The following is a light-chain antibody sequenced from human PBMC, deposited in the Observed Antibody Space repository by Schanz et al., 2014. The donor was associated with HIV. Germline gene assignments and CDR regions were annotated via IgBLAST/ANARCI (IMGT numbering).Light chain of an antibody. Sequence: QSALTQPASVSGSPGQSITISCTGTSSDVGAYNYVSWYQQYPGKAPKVVIYGVFDRPSGVSNRFSGSKSANTASLTISGLQAEDEAYYYCCSYAGYIYVFGSGTKLTVL. CDR2: GVF. J-gene: IGLJ1*01. CDR1: SSDVGAYNY. V-gene: IGLV2-14*03. CDR3: CSYAGYIYV.